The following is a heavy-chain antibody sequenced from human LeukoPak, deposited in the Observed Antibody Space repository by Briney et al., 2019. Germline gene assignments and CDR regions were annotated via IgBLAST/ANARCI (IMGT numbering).Heavy chain of an antibody. V-gene: IGHV1-69*05. D-gene: IGHD3-22*01. CDR3: ASALGYYDSSGYYSYYFDY. Sequence: SVKVSCKASGGTFSSYAISWVRQAPGQGLEWMGRIIPIFGTANYAQKFQGRVTITTDESTSKAYMELSSLRSEDTAVYYCASALGYYDSSGYYSYYFDYWGQGTLVTVSS. CDR2: IIPIFGTA. J-gene: IGHJ4*02. CDR1: GGTFSSYA.